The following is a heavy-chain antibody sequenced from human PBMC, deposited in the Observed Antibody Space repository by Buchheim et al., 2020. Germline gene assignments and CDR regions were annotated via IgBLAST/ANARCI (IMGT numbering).Heavy chain of an antibody. J-gene: IGHJ5*02. CDR1: GYTFTGYY. Sequence: QVQLVQSGAEVKKPGASVKVSCKASGYTFTGYYMHWVRQAPGQGLEWMGWINPNSGGPNYAQKFQGRVTMTRDTSISTAYMELSRLRSDDTAVYYCARDGITIFGVEDPNWFDPWGQGTL. CDR2: INPNSGGP. V-gene: IGHV1-2*02. CDR3: ARDGITIFGVEDPNWFDP. D-gene: IGHD3-3*01.